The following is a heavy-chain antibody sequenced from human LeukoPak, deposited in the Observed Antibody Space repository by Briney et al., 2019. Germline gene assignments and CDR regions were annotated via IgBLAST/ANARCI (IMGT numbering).Heavy chain of an antibody. CDR1: GYTLTAYY. CDR3: ARPNSVGPTVYFDY. CDR2: INPNSGNT. V-gene: IGHV1-2*02. Sequence: GAPVKPSCKASGYTLTAYYLHWVRQAPGQGLEWMGWINPNSGNTNYAQKFQGRVTMTRDTSISTAYMELSRLRSDDTAVYYCARPNSVGPTVYFDYWGQGTLVTVSS. D-gene: IGHD1-26*01. J-gene: IGHJ4*02.